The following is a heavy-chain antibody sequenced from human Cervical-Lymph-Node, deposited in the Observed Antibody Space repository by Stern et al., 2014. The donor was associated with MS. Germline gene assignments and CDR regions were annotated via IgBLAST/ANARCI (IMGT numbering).Heavy chain of an antibody. Sequence: VQLLESGAEVKKPGASVKVSCKTSGYTFTSDDINWVRQASGQGLEWMGWMNPDRGDTGYAQKFQGRLTIPRDTSISTAYMELTTLRSEDTAVYYCTKAWDSWGQGTLVIVSS. CDR1: GYTFTSDD. J-gene: IGHJ4*02. CDR3: TKAWDS. CDR2: MNPDRGDT. V-gene: IGHV1-8*01.